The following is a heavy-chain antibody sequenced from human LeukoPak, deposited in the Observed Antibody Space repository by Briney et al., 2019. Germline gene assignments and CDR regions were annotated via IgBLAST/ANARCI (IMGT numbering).Heavy chain of an antibody. V-gene: IGHV3-74*01. D-gene: IGHD3-22*01. Sequence: GGSLRLSCAASGFSFSSYWMHWVRQAPGKGLVWVSRIKSDGGTNYADSVKGRFTISRDNAKKTVSLQMNSLRPEDTGVYYCARAPSEIGGYYPEYFRHWGQGTLVTVSS. CDR2: IKSDGGT. CDR3: ARAPSEIGGYYPEYFRH. CDR1: GFSFSSYW. J-gene: IGHJ1*01.